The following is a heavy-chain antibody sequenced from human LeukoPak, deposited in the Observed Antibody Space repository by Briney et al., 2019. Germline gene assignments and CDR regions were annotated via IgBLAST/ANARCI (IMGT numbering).Heavy chain of an antibody. CDR3: ATYYYGSGSSGPDYYYYYGMDV. J-gene: IGHJ6*02. CDR1: GGSISNYY. V-gene: IGHV4-59*08. Sequence: SETLSLTCTVSGGSISNYYWSWIRQSPGKGLEWIGYIYNSVSTNYNPSLKSRVTISVDTSKNQFSLKLSSVTAADTAVYYCATYYYGSGSSGPDYYYYYGMDVWGQGTTVTVSS. CDR2: IYNSVST. D-gene: IGHD3-10*01.